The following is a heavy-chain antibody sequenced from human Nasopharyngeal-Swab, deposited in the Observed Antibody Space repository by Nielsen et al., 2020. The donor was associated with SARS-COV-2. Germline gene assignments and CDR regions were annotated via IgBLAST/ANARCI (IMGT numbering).Heavy chain of an antibody. V-gene: IGHV3-74*01. D-gene: IGHD2-15*01. CDR3: ARDVGGRDNY. CDR2: IDNDGAIT. J-gene: IGHJ4*02. CDR1: GFSSRSYW. Sequence: GGPLRPSCAAPGFSSRSYWMHWVRQVPGEGLVWVSRIDNDGAITNYADSVKGRFTISRDSAKNTLYLQMNGLGADDTAVYHCARDVGGRDNYWAQGALVTVSS.